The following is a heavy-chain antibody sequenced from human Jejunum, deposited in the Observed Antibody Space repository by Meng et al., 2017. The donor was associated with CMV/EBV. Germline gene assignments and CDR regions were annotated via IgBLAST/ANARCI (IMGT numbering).Heavy chain of an antibody. CDR1: GCSISSYY. D-gene: IGHD2-2*01. J-gene: IGHJ4*02. Sequence: GCSISSYYWNWIRQPPGKGLEWIGYIYYTVSTNYNPSLKSRVTISVDTSKNQFSLKLSSVTAADTAVYYCARGRYCSSTSCFPFDNWGQGALVTVSS. CDR2: IYYTVST. CDR3: ARGRYCSSTSCFPFDN. V-gene: IGHV4-59*01.